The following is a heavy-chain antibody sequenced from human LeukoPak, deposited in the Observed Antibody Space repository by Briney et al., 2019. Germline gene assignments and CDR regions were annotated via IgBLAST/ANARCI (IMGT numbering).Heavy chain of an antibody. J-gene: IGHJ3*02. CDR2: ISWNSGSI. V-gene: IGHV3-9*01. CDR3: AKFSAFDI. CDR1: GFTFDDYA. Sequence: GRSLRLSCAASGFTFDDYAMHWVRQAPGKGLEWVSGISWNSGSIGYADSVKGRFAISRDNAKNSLYLQMNSLRAEDTALYYCAKFSAFDIWGQGTMVTVSS.